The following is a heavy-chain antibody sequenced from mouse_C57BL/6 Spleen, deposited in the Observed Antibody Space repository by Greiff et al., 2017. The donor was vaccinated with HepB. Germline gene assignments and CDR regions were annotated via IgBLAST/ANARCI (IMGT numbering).Heavy chain of an antibody. CDR2: ISYDGSN. Sequence: EVQLQQSGPGLVKPSQSLSLTCSVTGYSITSGYYWNWIRQFPGNKLEWMGYISYDGSNNYNPSLKNRISITRDTSKNQFFLKLNSVTTEDTATYYCARFDERYAMDYWGQGTSVTVSS. V-gene: IGHV3-6*01. CDR1: GYSITSGYY. CDR3: ARFDERYAMDY. J-gene: IGHJ4*01.